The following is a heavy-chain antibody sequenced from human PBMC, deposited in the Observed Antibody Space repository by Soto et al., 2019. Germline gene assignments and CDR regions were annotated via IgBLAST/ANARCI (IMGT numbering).Heavy chain of an antibody. CDR1: GFAFSDYA. V-gene: IGHV3-23*01. Sequence: HPGGSLRLSCAASGFAFSDYAMTWVRQAPGKGLEWVSTITTSDGDTYYADSVKSRFTISRDNSRKTLYLQMNSLRAEDTAIYYCASGSGNYAKYNWFDPWGQGTLVTVSS. CDR3: ASGSGNYAKYNWFDP. CDR2: ITTSDGDT. J-gene: IGHJ5*02. D-gene: IGHD3-10*01.